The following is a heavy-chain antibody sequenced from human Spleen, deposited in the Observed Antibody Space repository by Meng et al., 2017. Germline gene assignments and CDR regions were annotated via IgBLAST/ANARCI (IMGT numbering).Heavy chain of an antibody. Sequence: TFNVSVHTLVKTPQPLTRACTFSGFSPSTLGMGLGRILQPPGKALECLALIFLGDDKSYRPSLMRRLTIRQDTSKNQLILTMTNMYPVDTGPYYCARRRAYSDVFDYWGPGTLVTVSS. D-gene: IGHD5-12*01. CDR2: IFLGDDK. J-gene: IGHJ4*02. CDR3: ARRRAYSDVFDY. V-gene: IGHV2-5*02. CDR1: GFSPSTLGMG.